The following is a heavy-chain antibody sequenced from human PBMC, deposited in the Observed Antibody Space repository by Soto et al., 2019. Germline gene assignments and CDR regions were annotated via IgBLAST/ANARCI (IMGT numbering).Heavy chain of an antibody. V-gene: IGHV4-30-4*01. CDR2: IYYSGST. CDR3: ARAVPNYQGPDAFDI. J-gene: IGHJ3*02. Sequence: LXLTCTVSGVSISSGDYYWSWILQPPGKGLEWIGYIYYSGSTYYNPSLKSRVTISVDTSKNQFSLKLSSVTAADTAVYYCARAVPNYQGPDAFDIWGQGTTVTVSS. D-gene: IGHD1-7*01. CDR1: GVSISSGDYY.